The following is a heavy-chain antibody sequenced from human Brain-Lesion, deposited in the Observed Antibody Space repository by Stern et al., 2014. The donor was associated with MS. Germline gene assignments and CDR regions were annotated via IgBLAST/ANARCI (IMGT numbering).Heavy chain of an antibody. V-gene: IGHV5-51*01. D-gene: IGHD6-6*01. CDR1: GYRFTSNW. J-gene: IGHJ4*02. CDR3: ARRGDSSSSGFDY. Sequence: EVQLVESGAEVKKPGESLKISCKGSGYRFTSNWIGWVRQMPGKRLEWMGIMWPGDSDTRYSPSFQGQVTISADKSISTAYLQWSSLQASDTAMYYCARRGDSSSSGFDYWGQGTLVIVSS. CDR2: MWPGDSDT.